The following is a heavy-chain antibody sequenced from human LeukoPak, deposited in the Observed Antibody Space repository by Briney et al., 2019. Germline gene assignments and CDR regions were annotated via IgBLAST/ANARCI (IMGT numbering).Heavy chain of an antibody. D-gene: IGHD2-2*01. CDR1: GGTFSSYA. J-gene: IGHJ4*02. CDR3: ASTSRYCSSTSCSHRFDY. CDR2: IIPIFGTA. Sequence: SVKVSCKASGGTFSSYAISWVRQAPGQGLEWMGGIIPIFGTANYAQKFQGRVTITTDESTSTAYMELSSLRSEDTAVYYCASTSRYCSSTSCSHRFDYWGQGTLVTVSS. V-gene: IGHV1-69*05.